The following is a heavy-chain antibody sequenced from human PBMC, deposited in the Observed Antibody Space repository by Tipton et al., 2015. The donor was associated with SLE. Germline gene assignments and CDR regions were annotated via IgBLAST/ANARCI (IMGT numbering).Heavy chain of an antibody. V-gene: IGHV4-39*01. CDR2: VFYTGST. J-gene: IGHJ6*02. CDR3: ARQSSYSYGLDV. Sequence: TLSLTCTVSGDSITTSSYYWAWIRQPPGKGLEWVGSVFYTGSTYYNPSLKSRVTISVVTSKNQFSLKLTSVTAADTAVYYCARQSSYSYGLDVWGQGTTVTVSS. CDR1: GDSITTSSYY.